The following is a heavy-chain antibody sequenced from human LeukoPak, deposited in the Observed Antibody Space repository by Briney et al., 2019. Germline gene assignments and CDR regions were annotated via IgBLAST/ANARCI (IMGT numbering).Heavy chain of an antibody. CDR3: ARDRFVVVAPSTADELAY. J-gene: IGHJ4*02. V-gene: IGHV1-18*01. CDR1: GYTFSSYG. Sequence: GASVKVSCKASGYTFSSYGISWMRQAPGQGLEWMGWISAYNGNTNYAQKLQGRVTMTTDTSTNTAYMELRSLRSDDTAMYYCARDRFVVVAPSTADELAYWGQGTLVTVSS. D-gene: IGHD2-15*01. CDR2: ISAYNGNT.